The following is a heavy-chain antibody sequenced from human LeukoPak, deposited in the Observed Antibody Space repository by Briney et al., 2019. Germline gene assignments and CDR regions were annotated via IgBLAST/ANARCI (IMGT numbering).Heavy chain of an antibody. V-gene: IGHV4-59*12. Sequence: SETLSLTCTVSGGSISSYYWSWIRQPPGKGLEWIGSIYYSGSTYYNPSLKSRVTISVDTSKNQFSLKLSSVTAADTAVYYCARDLDTAMEYYFDYWGQGTLVTVSS. CDR3: ARDLDTAMEYYFDY. J-gene: IGHJ4*02. D-gene: IGHD5-18*01. CDR2: IYYSGST. CDR1: GGSISSYY.